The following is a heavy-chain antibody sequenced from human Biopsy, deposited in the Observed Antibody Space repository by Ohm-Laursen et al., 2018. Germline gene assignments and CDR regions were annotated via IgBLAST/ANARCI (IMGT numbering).Heavy chain of an antibody. J-gene: IGHJ4*02. Sequence: ESSVKVSCKASGYTFTDHYLHWVRQAPGQGLGWMGWISPKSGGTNYAQKFQGNITMTKNTSMSTAYMEMSRLRSDDTAVYYCALQSVAQMKNFDYWGQGTLVTVSS. CDR1: GYTFTDHY. D-gene: IGHD6-19*01. CDR2: ISPKSGGT. CDR3: ALQSVAQMKNFDY. V-gene: IGHV1-2*02.